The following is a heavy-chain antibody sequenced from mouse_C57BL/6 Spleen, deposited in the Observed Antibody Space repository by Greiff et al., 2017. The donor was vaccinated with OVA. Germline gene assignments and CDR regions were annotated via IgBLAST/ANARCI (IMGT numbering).Heavy chain of an antibody. CDR1: GYAFSSSW. J-gene: IGHJ4*01. CDR3: AREAQRPYYGNSYYAMDY. D-gene: IGHD2-10*01. CDR2: IYPGDGDT. V-gene: IGHV1-82*01. Sequence: QVQLQQSGPELVKPGASVKISCKASGYAFSSSWMNWVKQRPGKGLEWIGRIYPGDGDTNYNGKFKGKATLTADKSSSTAYMQLSSLTSEDSAVYFCAREAQRPYYGNSYYAMDYLGQGTSVTVSS.